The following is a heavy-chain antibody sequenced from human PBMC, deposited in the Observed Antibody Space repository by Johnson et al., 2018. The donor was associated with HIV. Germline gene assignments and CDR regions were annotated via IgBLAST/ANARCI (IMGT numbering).Heavy chain of an antibody. V-gene: IGHV3-15*01. D-gene: IGHD4-23*01. CDR3: TTDYHIVFGGFDI. Sequence: VQLVESGGGLVQPGGSLRLSCAASGFTFSTYGMHWVRQAPGKGLEWVGRIKTKTDGGTTDYAAPVKGRFTISRDDSKNTLYLQMNSLKTEDTAVYYCTTDYHIVFGGFDIWGQGTMVTVSS. J-gene: IGHJ3*02. CDR1: GFTFSTYG. CDR2: IKTKTDGGTT.